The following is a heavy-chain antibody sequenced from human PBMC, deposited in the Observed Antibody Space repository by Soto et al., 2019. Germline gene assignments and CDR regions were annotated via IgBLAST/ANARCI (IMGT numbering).Heavy chain of an antibody. V-gene: IGHV3-23*01. J-gene: IGHJ4*02. CDR2: ISGSGGST. Sequence: GSLRLSCAASGFTFSSYAMSWVRQAPGKGLEWVSAISGSGGSTYYADSVKGRFTISRDNSKNTLYLQMNSLRAEDTAVYYCAKVGRKGYSSSWYLSDYWGQGTLVTVSS. CDR1: GFTFSSYA. CDR3: AKVGRKGYSSSWYLSDY. D-gene: IGHD6-13*01.